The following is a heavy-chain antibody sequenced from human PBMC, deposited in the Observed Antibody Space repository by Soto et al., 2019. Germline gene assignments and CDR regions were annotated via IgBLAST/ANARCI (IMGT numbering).Heavy chain of an antibody. D-gene: IGHD2-2*01. CDR2: INPSGST. CDR3: VREGIYCVRPKCYGGFFEL. Sequence: QVQLQQWGAGRLKSSETLSLTCAVYGGSFSGYYWSWIRQPPGKVLEWIGEINPSGSTTYSPSLKSQVQTSIGTSKHPFSLKLSSVTAADTAVYYCVREGIYCVRPKCYGGFFELWGRGTLVTVSS. CDR1: GGSFSGYY. V-gene: IGHV4-34*01. J-gene: IGHJ2*01.